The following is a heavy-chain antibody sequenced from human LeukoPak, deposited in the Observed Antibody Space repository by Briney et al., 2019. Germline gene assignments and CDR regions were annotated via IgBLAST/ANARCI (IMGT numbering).Heavy chain of an antibody. V-gene: IGHV3-9*03. CDR3: AKSAGFSSGGVFDI. D-gene: IGHD3-22*01. Sequence: GGSLRLSCAASGFTFTDYSRHWVRQVPGKGLEWVSGITWDSTGVGYVDSVKGRFTMSRDNAKNSVYLQMDSLRVEDMALYYCAKSAGFSSGGVFDIWGQGTMVTVSS. J-gene: IGHJ3*02. CDR1: GFTFTDYS. CDR2: ITWDSTGV.